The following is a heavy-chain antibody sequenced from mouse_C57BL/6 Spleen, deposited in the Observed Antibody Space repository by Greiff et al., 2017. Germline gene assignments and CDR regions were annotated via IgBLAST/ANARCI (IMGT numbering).Heavy chain of an antibody. CDR3: TRDDDDRRTGLAY. V-gene: IGHV5-9-1*02. CDR1: GFTFSSYA. Sequence: DVQLVESGEGLVKPGGSLKLSCAASGFTFSSYAMSWVRQTPEKRLEWVAYISSGGDYIYYADAVKGRFSICRDNARNHLYLQMSSLKSEDTAMYYCTRDDDDRRTGLAYWGQGTLVTVSA. J-gene: IGHJ3*01. CDR2: ISSGGDYI. D-gene: IGHD2-4*01.